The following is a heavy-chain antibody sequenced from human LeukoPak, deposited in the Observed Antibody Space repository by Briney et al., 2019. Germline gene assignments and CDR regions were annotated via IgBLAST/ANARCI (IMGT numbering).Heavy chain of an antibody. CDR1: GFTFSSYA. CDR2: ISGSGGST. V-gene: IGHV3-23*01. D-gene: IGHD3-22*01. Sequence: GGSLRLSCAASGFTFSSYAMSWVRQAPGKGLEWVSAISGSGGSTYYADSVKGRFTISRDNSKNTLYLQMNSLRAEDTAVYYCATYYYDSSGYFNAFDIWGQGTMVTVSS. CDR3: ATYYYDSSGYFNAFDI. J-gene: IGHJ3*02.